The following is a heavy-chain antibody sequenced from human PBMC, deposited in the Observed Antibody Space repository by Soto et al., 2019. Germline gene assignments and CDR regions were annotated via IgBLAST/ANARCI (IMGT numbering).Heavy chain of an antibody. CDR2: IWYDGSNK. CDR3: ARDREGGIDGGIGY. V-gene: IGHV3-33*01. J-gene: IGHJ4*02. Sequence: QVQLVESGGGVVQPGRSLRLSCAASGFTFSSYGMHWVRQAPGKGLEWVAVIWYDGSNKYYADSVKGRFTISRDNSKNTLYLQMNSLRAEDTAVYYCARDREGGIDGGIGYWGQGTLVTVSS. D-gene: IGHD3-16*01. CDR1: GFTFSSYG.